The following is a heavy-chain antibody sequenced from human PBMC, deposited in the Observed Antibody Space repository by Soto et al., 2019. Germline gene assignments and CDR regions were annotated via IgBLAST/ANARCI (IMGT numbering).Heavy chain of an antibody. CDR2: IYPGDSDT. CDR1: GYRFSDSY. V-gene: IGHV5-51*01. CDR3: ARHSSYYGSGSSYYGAYFDC. J-gene: IGHJ4*02. Sequence: PGESLKISCKGSGYRFSDSYIAWVRQMPGKGLEWMGVIYPGDSDTRYSPSFQGQVSISADKSISTAYLQWNSLKASDTAIYYCARHSSYYGSGSSYYGAYFDCWGQGTLVTVSS. D-gene: IGHD3-10*01.